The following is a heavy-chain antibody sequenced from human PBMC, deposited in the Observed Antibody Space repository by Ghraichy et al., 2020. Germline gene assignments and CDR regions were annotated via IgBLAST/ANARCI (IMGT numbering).Heavy chain of an antibody. CDR3: AHRLYVQSLDWNYGFFDS. Sequence: SGPTLVKPAQTLTLTCNFSGFSLTTHGVGVGWVRQPPGKALEWLSVIYWDDDKRYSPSLKNRLSISKDTSRNQVVLTVTNVDPVDTGTYYCAHRLYVQSLDWNYGFFDSWGQGALVTVTS. J-gene: IGHJ4*02. V-gene: IGHV2-5*02. CDR2: IYWDDDK. CDR1: GFSLTTHGVG. D-gene: IGHD1-7*01.